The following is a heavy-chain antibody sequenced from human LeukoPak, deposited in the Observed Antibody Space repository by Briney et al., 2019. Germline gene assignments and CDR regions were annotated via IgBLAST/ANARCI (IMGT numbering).Heavy chain of an antibody. V-gene: IGHV3-11*06. CDR1: GFTFSDYY. D-gene: IGHD4-17*01. J-gene: IGHJ4*02. Sequence: GGSLRLSCAASGFTFSDYYMSWIRQAPGKGLEWVSYISSSSSYTNYADSVKGRFTISRDNAKNSLYLQMNSLRAEDTAVYYCARDPGGYYGDYVGYFDYWGQGTLVTVSS. CDR3: ARDPGGYYGDYVGYFDY. CDR2: ISSSSSYT.